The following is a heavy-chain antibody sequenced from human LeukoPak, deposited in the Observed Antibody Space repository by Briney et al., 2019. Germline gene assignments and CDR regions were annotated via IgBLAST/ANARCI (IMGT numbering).Heavy chain of an antibody. CDR3: ARDQVSGYYYYGMDV. V-gene: IGHV1-69*01. Sequence: SVKVSCKASGGTFSSYAISWVRQAPGQGLEWMGGIIPIFGTANYAQKFQGRVTITADESTSTAHMELSSLRSEDTAVYYCARDQVSGYYYYGMDVWGQGTTVTVSS. J-gene: IGHJ6*02. CDR1: GGTFSSYA. CDR2: IIPIFGTA.